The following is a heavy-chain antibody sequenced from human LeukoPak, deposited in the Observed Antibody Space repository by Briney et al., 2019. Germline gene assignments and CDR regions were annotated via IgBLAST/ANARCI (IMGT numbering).Heavy chain of an antibody. CDR3: AKGGMATYNWFDP. D-gene: IGHD5-12*01. CDR1: GGSISSGDYY. V-gene: IGHV4-30-4*01. CDR2: KMYSGST. J-gene: IGHJ5*02. Sequence: PSETLSLTCTVSGGSISSGDYYWSWLPQPPGLGLEWIGVKMYSGSTYYNPSIRSRLSISVDRSNNQFSLRLTSVTAADTAVYYCAKGGMATYNWFDPWGQGTLVIVSS.